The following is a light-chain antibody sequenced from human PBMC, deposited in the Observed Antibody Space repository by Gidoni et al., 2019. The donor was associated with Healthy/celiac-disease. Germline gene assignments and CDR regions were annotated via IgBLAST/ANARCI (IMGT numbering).Light chain of an antibody. CDR1: SSDVGGYNY. J-gene: IGLJ1*01. CDR3: SSYTSSSTEV. CDR2: DVS. Sequence: QSALTQPASVSGSAGPSITISCTGTSSDVGGYNYVSWYQQHPGKAPKLMIYDVSNRPSGVSNRFSGSKSGNTASLTISGLQAEDEADYYCSSYTSSSTEVFGTGTKVTVL. V-gene: IGLV2-14*01.